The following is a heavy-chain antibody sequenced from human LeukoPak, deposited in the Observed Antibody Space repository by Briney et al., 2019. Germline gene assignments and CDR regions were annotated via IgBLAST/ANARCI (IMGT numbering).Heavy chain of an antibody. V-gene: IGHV4-34*01. D-gene: IGHD3-22*01. CDR3: AKNGLGFDYYDSSGYYPAVDY. CDR1: GGSFSGYY. CDR2: TNHSGST. Sequence: SETLSLTCAVYGGSFSGYYWSWIRQPPGKGLEWIGETNHSGSTNYNPSLKSRVTISVDTSKNQFSLKLSSVTAADTAVYYCAKNGLGFDYYDSSGYYPAVDYWGQGTLVTVSS. J-gene: IGHJ4*02.